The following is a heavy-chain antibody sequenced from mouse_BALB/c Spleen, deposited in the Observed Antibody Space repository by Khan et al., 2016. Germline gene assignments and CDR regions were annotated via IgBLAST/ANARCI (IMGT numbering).Heavy chain of an antibody. V-gene: IGHV3-2*02. J-gene: IGHJ3*01. CDR1: GYSITSDYA. CDR2: IDSSGST. D-gene: IGHD1-1*02. Sequence: EVQLQESGPGLVKPSQSLSLTCTVTGYSITSDYAWNWIRQFPGNKLEWMGYIDSSGSTTYNPSLKSRVSITRDTSKNQIFLQLNSVTTEVTGTYYGGTPYYLFVYWGQGTLVTVSA. CDR3: GTPYYLFVY.